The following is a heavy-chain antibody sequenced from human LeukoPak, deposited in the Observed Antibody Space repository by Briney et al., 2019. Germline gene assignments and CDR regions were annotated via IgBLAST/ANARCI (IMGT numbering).Heavy chain of an antibody. D-gene: IGHD3/OR15-3a*01. J-gene: IGHJ3*02. V-gene: IGHV4-61*02. CDR1: GGSISSGSYY. Sequence: SQTLSLTCTVPGGSISSGSYYWSWIRQPAGKGLEWIGRIYTSGSTNYNPSLKSRVTISVDTSKNQFSLKLRSVTAADTAVYYCARGDFGATGAFDIWGQGTMVTVSS. CDR2: IYTSGST. CDR3: ARGDFGATGAFDI.